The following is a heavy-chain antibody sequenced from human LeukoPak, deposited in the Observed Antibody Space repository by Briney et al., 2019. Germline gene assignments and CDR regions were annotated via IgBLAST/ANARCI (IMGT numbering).Heavy chain of an antibody. J-gene: IGHJ4*02. CDR3: AEDVYPTPIAAVAFDY. V-gene: IGHV3-9*01. D-gene: IGHD6-13*01. CDR2: ISWNRGSI. CDR1: GFTFDDYA. Sequence: GGSLRLSCAASGFTFDDYAMHWVRQAPGKGLEWVSGISWNRGSIGYADSVKGRFTISRDNAKNSLYLQMNSLRAEDTALYYCAEDVYPTPIAAVAFDYWGQGTLVTVSS.